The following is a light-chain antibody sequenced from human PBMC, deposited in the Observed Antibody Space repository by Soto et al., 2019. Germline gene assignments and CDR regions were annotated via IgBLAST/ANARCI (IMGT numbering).Light chain of an antibody. J-gene: IGLJ2*01. V-gene: IGLV2-23*01. CDR1: SSDIGSYNL. CDR3: SSYAGSRAYVV. CDR2: EAY. Sequence: QSALTQPASVSGSPGQSITISCTGSSSDIGSYNLVSWYQKEPGKAPKLVIYEAYTRPSGVSARFSGSKSGNTASLTISGLQAEDEADYYCSSYAGSRAYVVFGGGTKLTVL.